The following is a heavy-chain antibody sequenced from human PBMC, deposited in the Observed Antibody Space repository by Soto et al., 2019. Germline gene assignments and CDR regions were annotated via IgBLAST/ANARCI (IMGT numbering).Heavy chain of an antibody. Sequence: GGSLRLSCAASGFTFSSYGMHWVRQAPGKGLEWVAVISYDGSNKYYADSVKGRFTISRDNSKNTLYLQMNSLRAEDTAVYYCAKVPHSTMVLYYFDYWGQGTLVTVSS. V-gene: IGHV3-30*18. J-gene: IGHJ4*02. D-gene: IGHD3-10*01. CDR3: AKVPHSTMVLYYFDY. CDR2: ISYDGSNK. CDR1: GFTFSSYG.